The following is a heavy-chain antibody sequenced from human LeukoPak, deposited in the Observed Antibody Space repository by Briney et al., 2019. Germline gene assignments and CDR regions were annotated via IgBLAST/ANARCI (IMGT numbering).Heavy chain of an antibody. J-gene: IGHJ4*02. CDR1: GFTFDDYA. V-gene: IGHV3-9*01. CDR2: ISWNSGSI. Sequence: GGSLRLSCAASGFTFDDYAMHWVRQAPGKGLEWVSGISWNSGSIGYADSVKGRFNISRDNAKNSLYLQMNSLRAEDTALYYCARSPRXAAAPDYWGQGTLVTVSS. D-gene: IGHD6-13*01. CDR3: ARSPRXAAAPDY.